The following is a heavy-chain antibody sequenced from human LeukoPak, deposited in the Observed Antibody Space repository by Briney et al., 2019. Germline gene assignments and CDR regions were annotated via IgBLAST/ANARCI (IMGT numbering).Heavy chain of an antibody. D-gene: IGHD3-10*01. CDR3: AKQYYYGSGQGYFDY. J-gene: IGHJ4*02. Sequence: GGSLRLSCAASGFTFDDYAMHWVRQAPGKGLEWVSGISWNSGSIGYADSVKGRFTISRDNAKNSLYLQMNSLRAEDTALYYCAKQYYYGSGQGYFDYWGQGTLVTVSS. CDR1: GFTFDDYA. CDR2: ISWNSGSI. V-gene: IGHV3-9*01.